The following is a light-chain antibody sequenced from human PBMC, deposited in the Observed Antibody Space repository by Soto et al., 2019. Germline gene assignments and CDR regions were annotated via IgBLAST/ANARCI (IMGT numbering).Light chain of an antibody. Sequence: QSVLTQPASVSGSPGQSITISCTGTSSDVGGYNYVSWYQQYPGKAPKLIVFNVINRPSGVSNRFSGSKSGNTASLTISGLQAEDEADYYCISYTSSDTYVFGTGTKVTVL. CDR1: SSDVGGYNY. CDR3: ISYTSSDTYV. V-gene: IGLV2-14*03. CDR2: NVI. J-gene: IGLJ1*01.